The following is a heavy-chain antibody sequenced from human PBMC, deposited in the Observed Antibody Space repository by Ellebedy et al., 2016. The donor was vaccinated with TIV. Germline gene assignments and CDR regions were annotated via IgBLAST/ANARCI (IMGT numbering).Heavy chain of an antibody. Sequence: GESLKISCEASGFTVSTTYMSWVRQAPGKGPEWVAVIFHGGSTYYANSVKGRFTVSRDNSKNTLFLQMSALRTEDTAVYYCAITYHTFYGMDVWGQGTTVTVSS. J-gene: IGHJ6*02. CDR1: GFTVSTTY. D-gene: IGHD2-21*01. CDR3: AITYHTFYGMDV. V-gene: IGHV3-66*01. CDR2: IFHGGST.